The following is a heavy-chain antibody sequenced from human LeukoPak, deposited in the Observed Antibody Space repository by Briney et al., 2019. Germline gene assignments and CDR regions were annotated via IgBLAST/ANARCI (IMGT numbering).Heavy chain of an antibody. CDR3: ARDSLIQYGSGSYWGFDY. V-gene: IGHV3-7*03. CDR2: IKTDGSDK. J-gene: IGHJ4*02. D-gene: IGHD3-10*01. CDR1: GFIFSNYW. Sequence: GGSLRLSCAASGFIFSNYWMSWVRQAPGKGPEWVGDIKTDGSDKYYVGSVKGRFTISRDNAKNPLYLQMNSLRAEDTAVYYCARDSLIQYGSGSYWGFDYWGQGLLVTVSS.